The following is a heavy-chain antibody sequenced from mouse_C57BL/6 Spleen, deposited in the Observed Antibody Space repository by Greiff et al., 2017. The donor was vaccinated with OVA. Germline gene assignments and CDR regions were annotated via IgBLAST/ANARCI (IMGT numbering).Heavy chain of an antibody. V-gene: IGHV2-5*01. CDR1: GFSLTSYG. J-gene: IGHJ4*01. CDR3: AKLPPYAMDD. CDR2: IWRGGST. Sequence: VQLQESGPGLVQPSQCLSISCTVSGFSLTSYGVHWVRQSPGKGLEWLGVIWRGGSTDYNAAFMSRLSITKDNSKSQVFFKMNSLQADDTAIYYCAKLPPYAMDDWGQGASVTVSA.